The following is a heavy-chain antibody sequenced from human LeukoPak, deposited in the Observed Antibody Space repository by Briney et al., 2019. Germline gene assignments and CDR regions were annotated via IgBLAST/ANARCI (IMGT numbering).Heavy chain of an antibody. CDR1: GFTVSTNY. V-gene: IGHV3-66*01. D-gene: IGHD3-10*01. CDR3: ASILRSSSGYYFDY. J-gene: IGHJ4*02. Sequence: GGSLRLSCAASGFTVSTNYMSWVRQAPGKGLEWVSVIYSGDTTFYADSVRGKFTISRDNSRNTLYLQMNSLRAEDTAVYYCASILRSSSGYYFDYWGQGTLVTVSS. CDR2: IYSGDTT.